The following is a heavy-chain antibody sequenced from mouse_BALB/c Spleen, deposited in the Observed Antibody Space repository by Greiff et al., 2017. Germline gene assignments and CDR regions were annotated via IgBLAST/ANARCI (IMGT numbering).Heavy chain of an antibody. V-gene: IGHV1S81*02. D-gene: IGHD2-2*01. Sequence: QVQLQQSGAELVKPGASVKLSCKASGYTFTSYYMYWVKQRPGQGLEWIGEINPSNGGTNFNEKCKSKATLTVDKSSSTAYMQLSSLTSEDSAVYYGTRFRGYDAWFADWGQGTLVTVSA. CDR2: INPSNGGT. CDR3: TRFRGYDAWFAD. CDR1: GYTFTSYY. J-gene: IGHJ3*01.